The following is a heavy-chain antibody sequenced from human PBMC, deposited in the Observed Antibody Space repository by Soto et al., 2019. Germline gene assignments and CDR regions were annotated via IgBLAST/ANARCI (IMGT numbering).Heavy chain of an antibody. Sequence: SETLSLTCTVSGGSISSHYWSWIRQPPGQGLEWIGYIYYSGSTNYNPSLKSRVTISVDTSKSQFSLRLSSVTAADTAVYFCASFNVIRFGEKRRIDWFDPWGQGTLVTVSS. D-gene: IGHD3-10*01. J-gene: IGHJ5*02. V-gene: IGHV4-59*08. CDR2: IYYSGST. CDR1: GGSISSHY. CDR3: ASFNVIRFGEKRRIDWFDP.